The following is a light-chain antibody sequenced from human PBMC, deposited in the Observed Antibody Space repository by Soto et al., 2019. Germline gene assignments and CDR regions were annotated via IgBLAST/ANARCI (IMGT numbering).Light chain of an antibody. V-gene: IGKV1-5*01. J-gene: IGKJ1*01. CDR2: DDS. Sequence: DIKMTQCPSTLTTSVGETVTVTCRASQSVSGWLAWYQQKTGEAPKLLIYDDSALPRGVPQRFSGSGSGTKLTLTIARLQPDDFATYYCQKYETFSGTCGPGTKVDIK. CDR1: QSVSGW. CDR3: QKYETFSGT.